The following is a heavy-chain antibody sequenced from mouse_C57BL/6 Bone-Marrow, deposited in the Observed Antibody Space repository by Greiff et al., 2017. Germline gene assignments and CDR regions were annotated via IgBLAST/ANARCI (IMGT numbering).Heavy chain of an antibody. D-gene: IGHD6-1*01. V-gene: IGHV5-9*01. J-gene: IGHJ3*01. CDR1: GFTFSSYT. CDR3: ARPSFAY. Sequence: EVMLVESGGGLVKPGGSLKLSCAASGFTFSSYTMSWVRQTPEKRLEWVATISGGGGNTYYPDSVKGRFTISRDSAKNTLYLQMSSLRSEDTALYYCARPSFAYWGQGTLVTVSA. CDR2: ISGGGGNT.